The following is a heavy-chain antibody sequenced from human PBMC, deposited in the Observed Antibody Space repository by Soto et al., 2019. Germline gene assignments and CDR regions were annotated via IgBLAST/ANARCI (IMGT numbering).Heavy chain of an antibody. CDR3: ASGMYSGSPAFDY. D-gene: IGHD1-26*01. Sequence: ASVKVSCKASGYTFTSYGISWVRQAPGQGLEWMGGIIPIFGTANYAQKFQGRVTITADESTSTAYMELSSLRSEDTAVYYCASGMYSGSPAFDYWGQGTLVTVSS. CDR2: IIPIFGTA. V-gene: IGHV1-69*13. J-gene: IGHJ4*02. CDR1: GYTFTSYG.